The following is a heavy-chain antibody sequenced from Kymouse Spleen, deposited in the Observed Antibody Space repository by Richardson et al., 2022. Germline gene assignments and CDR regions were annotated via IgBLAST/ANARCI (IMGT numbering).Heavy chain of an antibody. V-gene: IGHV4-61*01. CDR2: IYYSGST. Sequence: QVQLQESGPGLVKPSETLSLTCTVSGGSVSSGSYYWSWIRQPPGKGLEWIGYIYYSGSTNYNPSLKSRVTISVDTSKNQFSLKLSSVTAADTAVYYCARDYYGSGSNGMDVWGQGTTVTVSS. CDR1: GGSVSSGSYY. CDR3: ARDYYGSGSNGMDV. D-gene: IGHD3-10*01. J-gene: IGHJ6*02.